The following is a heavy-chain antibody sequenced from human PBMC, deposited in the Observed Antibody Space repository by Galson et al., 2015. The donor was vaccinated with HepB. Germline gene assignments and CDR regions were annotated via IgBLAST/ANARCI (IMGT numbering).Heavy chain of an antibody. V-gene: IGHV3-30*03. D-gene: IGHD4-17*01. J-gene: IGHJ6*01. CDR2: ISYDGSNK. Sequence: SLRLSCAASGFTFSSYGMHWVRQAPGKGLEWVAVISYDGSNKYYADSVKGRFTISRDNSKNTLYLQMNSLRAEDTAVYYCAREYVGYGDFPEYYYHYGMDVWGQGTTVTVSS. CDR1: GFTFSSYG. CDR3: AREYVGYGDFPEYYYHYGMDV.